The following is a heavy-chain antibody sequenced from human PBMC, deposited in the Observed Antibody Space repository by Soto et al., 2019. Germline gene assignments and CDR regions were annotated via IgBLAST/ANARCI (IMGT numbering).Heavy chain of an antibody. J-gene: IGHJ5*02. CDR2: IDPRDSYT. Sequence: ESLTVSCEASGYRFTPYWISLVRQMPGKGLEWMGAIDPRDSYTKYSPSFQGHVTISVDKSISTAYLQWNSLKASDTAIYYCAREKSDLELFNWLDPWGQGTLVTVSS. D-gene: IGHD1-7*01. V-gene: IGHV5-10-1*01. CDR3: AREKSDLELFNWLDP. CDR1: GYRFTPYW.